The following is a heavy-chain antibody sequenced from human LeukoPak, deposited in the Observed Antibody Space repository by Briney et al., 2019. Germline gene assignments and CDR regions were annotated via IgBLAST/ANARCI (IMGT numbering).Heavy chain of an antibody. CDR1: GYTFTTHD. Sequence: ASVKVSCKASGYTFTTHDINWVRQATGQGLEWMGWMNPNSGNTGYAQKFQGRVTMTRDASISTAYMELSSLRSEDTAVYYCARAPSGDSPLDYWGQGTLVTVSS. J-gene: IGHJ4*02. D-gene: IGHD3-3*01. CDR2: MNPNSGNT. CDR3: ARAPSGDSPLDY. V-gene: IGHV1-8*01.